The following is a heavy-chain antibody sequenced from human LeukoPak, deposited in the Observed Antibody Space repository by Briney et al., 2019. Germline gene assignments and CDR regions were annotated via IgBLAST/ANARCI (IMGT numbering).Heavy chain of an antibody. D-gene: IGHD3-22*01. CDR3: ARGYHDSNGYYYGFDY. J-gene: IGHJ4*02. Sequence: QPGRSLRLSCAASGFTFSSYAMHWVRQAPGKGLEWVAVISYDGSNKYYADSVKGRFTISRDNSKNTLYLQMNSLRAEDTAVYYCARGYHDSNGYYYGFDYWGQGTLVTVSS. CDR1: GFTFSSYA. V-gene: IGHV3-30-3*01. CDR2: ISYDGSNK.